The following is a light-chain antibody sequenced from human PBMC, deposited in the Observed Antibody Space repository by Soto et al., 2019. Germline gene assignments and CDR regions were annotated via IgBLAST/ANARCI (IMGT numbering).Light chain of an antibody. CDR1: QYINTR. V-gene: IGKV3-11*01. CDR3: QHRSNWPPG. J-gene: IGKJ5*01. CDR2: QTS. Sequence: EIVLTQSPATLSSFPGDRVTLSCRASQYINTRLAWYQHRPGQAPRLLIYQTSIRAAGIPARFSGSGSGTDFTLTISSLAPEDFAVYYCQHRSNWPPGFGQGTLLEIK.